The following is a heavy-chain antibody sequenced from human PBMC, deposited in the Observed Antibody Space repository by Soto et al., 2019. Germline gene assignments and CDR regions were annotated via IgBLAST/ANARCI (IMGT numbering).Heavy chain of an antibody. CDR1: GLTFRKSG. CDR3: XXXXXXXXFDY. Sequence: QVQLVESGGGVVQPGTSLRLSCAVSGLTFRKSGMHWVRQAPGKGLEWVALILNDGVNKYYADSVKGRFIISRDNSKXXXXXXXXXXXXXXXXXXXXXXXXXXXXFDYWGQGTLVTVSS. V-gene: IGHV3-33*01. CDR2: ILNDGVNK. J-gene: IGHJ4*02.